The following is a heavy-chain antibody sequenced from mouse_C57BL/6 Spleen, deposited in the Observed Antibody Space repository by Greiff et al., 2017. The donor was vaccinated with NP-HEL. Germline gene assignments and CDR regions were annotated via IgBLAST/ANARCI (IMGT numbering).Heavy chain of an antibody. CDR3: AREYLRGFAY. D-gene: IGHD5-2*01. Sequence: VQLQQPGAELVRPGSSVKLSCKAPGYTFTSYWMHWVKQRPIQGLEWIGNIDPSDSETHYNQKFKDKATLTVDKSSSTAYMQLSSLTSGDSAVYYCAREYLRGFAYWGQGTLVTVSA. V-gene: IGHV1-52*01. CDR1: GYTFTSYW. CDR2: IDPSDSET. J-gene: IGHJ3*01.